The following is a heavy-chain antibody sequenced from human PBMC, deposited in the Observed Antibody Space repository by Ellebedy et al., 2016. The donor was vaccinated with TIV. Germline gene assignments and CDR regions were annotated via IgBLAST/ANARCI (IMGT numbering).Heavy chain of an antibody. CDR1: GFIFSSYA. D-gene: IGHD6-19*01. Sequence: PGGSLRLSCSASGFIFSSYAMHWARQAPGKGLEYVSAFSSTGGSTYYADLVKGRFTISRDNSKNTLYLQMSSLRPDDTAVYYCAVVAGTYYLDCWGQGTLVTVSS. CDR2: FSSTGGST. CDR3: AVVAGTYYLDC. J-gene: IGHJ4*02. V-gene: IGHV3-64D*09.